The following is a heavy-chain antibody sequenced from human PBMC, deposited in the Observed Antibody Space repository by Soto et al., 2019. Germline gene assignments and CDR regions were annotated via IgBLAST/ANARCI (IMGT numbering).Heavy chain of an antibody. D-gene: IGHD3-3*01. V-gene: IGHV1-3*01. Sequence: ASVKLSCEASGDTFTSYAMHWVRQAPGQRLEWMGWINAGNGNTKYSQKFQGRVTITRDTSASTAYMELSGLRSEDTAVYYCARVSRFAALDAFDIWGQGTMVTVSS. J-gene: IGHJ3*02. CDR2: INAGNGNT. CDR3: ARVSRFAALDAFDI. CDR1: GDTFTSYA.